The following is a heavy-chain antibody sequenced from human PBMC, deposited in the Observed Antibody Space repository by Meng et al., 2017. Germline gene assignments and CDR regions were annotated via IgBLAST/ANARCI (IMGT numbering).Heavy chain of an antibody. V-gene: IGHV3-15*01. J-gene: IGHJ4*02. CDR1: GLRFTDAW. D-gene: IGHD3-22*01. CDR3: QWLSTHPPDC. Sequence: EGQLVGSGGCLVKPGGSLRLSCVASGLRFTDAWMSWVRQAPGKGLEWVGRIKRNRDGGTIDYAARVKGRFTISRDDSKNILYLHMNSLETEDTAVYYCQWLSTHPPDCWGQGTLVTVSS. CDR2: IKRNRDGGTI.